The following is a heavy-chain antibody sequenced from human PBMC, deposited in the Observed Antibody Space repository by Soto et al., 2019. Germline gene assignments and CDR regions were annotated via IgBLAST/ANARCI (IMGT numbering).Heavy chain of an antibody. CDR1: GGSISSSSYY. J-gene: IGHJ6*02. V-gene: IGHV4-39*01. D-gene: IGHD6-19*01. CDR3: ARLGIAVAGTFNSYYYGMDV. CDR2: IYYSGST. Sequence: TLSLTCTVSGGSISSSSYYWGWIRQPPGKGLEWIGSIYYSGSTYYNPSLKSQVTISVDTSKNQFSLKLSSVTAADTAVYYCARLGIAVAGTFNSYYYGMDVWGQGTTVTVSS.